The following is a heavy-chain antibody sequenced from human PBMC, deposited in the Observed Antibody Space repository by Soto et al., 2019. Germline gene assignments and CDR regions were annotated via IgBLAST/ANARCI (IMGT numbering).Heavy chain of an antibody. D-gene: IGHD2-21*01. J-gene: IGHJ4*02. V-gene: IGHV4-38-2*01. CDR3: ARGGGGEAIDY. CDR2: IYHSGST. CDR1: GYSISSGYY. Sequence: SETLSLTCAVSGYSISSGYYWGWIRQPPGKGLEWIGSIYHSGSTYYNPSLKSRVTISVDTSKNQFSLKLSSVTAADTAVYYCARGGGGEAIDYWGQGTLVTVSS.